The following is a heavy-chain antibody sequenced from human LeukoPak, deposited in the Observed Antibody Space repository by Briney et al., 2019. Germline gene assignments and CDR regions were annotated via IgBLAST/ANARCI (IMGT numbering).Heavy chain of an antibody. CDR2: ISYDGSNK. J-gene: IGHJ4*02. CDR3: AKEGTAMVGSYFDY. V-gene: IGHV3-30*18. D-gene: IGHD5-18*01. Sequence: GGSLRLSCAASGFTFSSYGIHWVRQAPGKGLEWVAVISYDGSNKYYADSVKGRFTISRDNSKNTLYLQMNSLRAEDTAMYYCAKEGTAMVGSYFDYWGQGALVTVSS. CDR1: GFTFSSYG.